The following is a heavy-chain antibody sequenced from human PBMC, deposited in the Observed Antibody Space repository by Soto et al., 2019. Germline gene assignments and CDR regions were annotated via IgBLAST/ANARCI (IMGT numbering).Heavy chain of an antibody. CDR2: VSGSGGTT. CDR1: GFTFTNYA. J-gene: IGHJ6*02. CDR3: AKDASTITSTAGSRGLDV. V-gene: IGHV3-23*01. D-gene: IGHD3-10*01. Sequence: EVQLLESGGGLVQPGGSLRLSCAASGFTFTNYAMSWVRQAPGKGLEWVSGVSGSGGTTYDADSVKGRFTISRDNPKNPLYLQMNSLSADDTAVYYCAKDASTITSTAGSRGLDVLGQGTTVTVSS.